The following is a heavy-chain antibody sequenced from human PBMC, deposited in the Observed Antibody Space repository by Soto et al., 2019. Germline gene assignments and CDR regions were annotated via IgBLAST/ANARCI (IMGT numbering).Heavy chain of an antibody. CDR3: STFSSGFYGMDV. CDR2: IFYTGGT. D-gene: IGHD3-22*01. J-gene: IGHJ6*02. V-gene: IGHV4-39*01. CDR1: GGSIGSSSYY. Sequence: SETLSLTCTVSGGSIGSSSYYWAWIRQPPGKGLEWIGSIFYTGGTYYNPSLKSRITMSADMSKNQFSLNLSSVTAADAAVYYCSTFSSGFYGMDVWGQGTTVTVSS.